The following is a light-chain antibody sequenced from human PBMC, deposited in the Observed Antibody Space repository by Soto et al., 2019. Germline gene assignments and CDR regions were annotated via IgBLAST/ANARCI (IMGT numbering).Light chain of an antibody. CDR1: SSDVGRYNY. Sequence: QSVLPQAHCAYGSPGQSVTISCTGTSSDVGRYNYVSWYQQHPGKAPKLMIYEVSKRPSGVPDRFSGSKSGNTASLTVSGLQAEDEADYYCSSYAGSNNFVFGTGTKVTVL. J-gene: IGLJ1*01. CDR2: EVS. CDR3: SSYAGSNNFV. V-gene: IGLV2-8*01.